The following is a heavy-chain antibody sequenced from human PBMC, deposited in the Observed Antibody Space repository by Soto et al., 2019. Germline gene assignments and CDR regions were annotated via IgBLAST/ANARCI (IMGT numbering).Heavy chain of an antibody. CDR3: ARDRGYCSGGSCYSGGMDV. J-gene: IGHJ6*02. D-gene: IGHD2-15*01. CDR2: IWYDGSNK. Sequence: QVQLVESGGGVVQPGRSLRLSCAASGFTFSSYGMHWVRQAPGKGLEWVAVIWYDGSNKYYADSVKGRFTISRDNSKNXLSXQMNSLRAEDTAVYYCARDRGYCSGGSCYSGGMDVWGQGTTVTVSS. V-gene: IGHV3-33*01. CDR1: GFTFSSYG.